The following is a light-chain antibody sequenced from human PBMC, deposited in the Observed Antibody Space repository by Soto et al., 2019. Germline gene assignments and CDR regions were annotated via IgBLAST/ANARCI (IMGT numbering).Light chain of an antibody. J-gene: IGKJ2*01. Sequence: EIVMTQSPATLSVSPGERATLSCRASQSVSSNLAWYQQKPGQAPRLLIYGASTRATGIPARFSGSGSGTEFTLTSSSLQDEYFAVYYCQQYNNWPPYTFGQGTKLEIK. CDR3: QQYNNWPPYT. CDR1: QSVSSN. V-gene: IGKV3-15*01. CDR2: GAS.